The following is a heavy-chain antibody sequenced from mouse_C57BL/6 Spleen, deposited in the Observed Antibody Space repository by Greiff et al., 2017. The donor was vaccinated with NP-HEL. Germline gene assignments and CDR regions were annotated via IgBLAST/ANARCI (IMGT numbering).Heavy chain of an antibody. D-gene: IGHD3-1*01. CDR2: INPSNGGT. V-gene: IGHV1-53*01. J-gene: IGHJ2*01. Sequence: QVQLKQSGTELVKPGASVKLSCKASGYTFTSYWMHWVKQRPGQGLEWIGNINPSNGGTNYNEKFKSKATLTVDKSSSTASMQLSSLTSEDSAVYYCARRGLREYYFDYWGQSTTLTVSS. CDR1: GYTFTSYW. CDR3: ARRGLREYYFDY.